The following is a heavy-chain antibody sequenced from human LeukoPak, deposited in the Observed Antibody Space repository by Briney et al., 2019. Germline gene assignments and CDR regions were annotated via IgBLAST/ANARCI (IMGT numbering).Heavy chain of an antibody. V-gene: IGHV4-30-4*08. J-gene: IGHJ3*02. CDR3: ATVNYYDRPFDI. CDR2: IYYSGTT. D-gene: IGHD3-22*01. Sequence: PSETLSLTCTVSGGSISRGDYYWSWIRQPPGKGLEWIGYIYYSGTTYYNPSLKSRVTISVDTSKNQFSLRLSSVTAADTAVYYCATVNYYDRPFDIWGQGTMVTVSS. CDR1: GGSISRGDYY.